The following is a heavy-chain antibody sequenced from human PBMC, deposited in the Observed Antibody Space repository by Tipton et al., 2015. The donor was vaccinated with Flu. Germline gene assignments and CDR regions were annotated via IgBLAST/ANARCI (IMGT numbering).Heavy chain of an antibody. J-gene: IGHJ6*03. CDR1: GGSISSSSYY. D-gene: IGHD3-16*01. V-gene: IGHV4-39*07. Sequence: TLSLTCTVSGGSISSSSYYWGWIRQPPGKGLEWIGSIYYSGSTYYNPSLKSRVTISVDTSKNQFSLKLSSVTAADTAVYYCARAEGDYYYMDVWGKGTTVTVSS. CDR2: IYYSGST. CDR3: ARAEGDYYYMDV.